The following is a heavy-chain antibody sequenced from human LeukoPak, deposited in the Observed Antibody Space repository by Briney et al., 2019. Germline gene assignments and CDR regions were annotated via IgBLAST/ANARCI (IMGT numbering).Heavy chain of an antibody. J-gene: IGHJ3*02. Sequence: GGSLRLSCAASGFTVSSNYMSWVRQAPGKGLEWVSVIYSGGSTYYADSVKGRFTISRDNSKNTLYLQMNSLRAEDTAVYYCAKNYYGSGSFDAFDIWGQGTMVTVSS. D-gene: IGHD3-10*01. CDR1: GFTVSSNY. V-gene: IGHV3-53*01. CDR3: AKNYYGSGSFDAFDI. CDR2: IYSGGST.